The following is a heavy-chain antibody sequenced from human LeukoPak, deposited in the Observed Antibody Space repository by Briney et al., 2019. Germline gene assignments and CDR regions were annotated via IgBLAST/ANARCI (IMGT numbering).Heavy chain of an antibody. Sequence: SETLSLTCTVSGGSISSSSYYWGWIRQPPGKGLEWIGSIYYSGSTYYNPSLKSRVTISVDTSKNQFSLTLSSVTAADTAVYYCARHKVTMVRGVIFWFDPWGQGTLVTVSS. V-gene: IGHV4-39*01. CDR1: GGSISSSSYY. D-gene: IGHD3-10*01. CDR3: ARHKVTMVRGVIFWFDP. CDR2: IYYSGST. J-gene: IGHJ5*02.